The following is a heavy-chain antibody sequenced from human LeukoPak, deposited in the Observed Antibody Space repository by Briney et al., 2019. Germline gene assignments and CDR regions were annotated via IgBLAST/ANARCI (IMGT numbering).Heavy chain of an antibody. D-gene: IGHD3-22*01. J-gene: IGHJ5*02. CDR2: MYYSGST. CDR3: ARPYYYDSRIDP. Sequence: SETLSLTCTVSGGSINSGDYYWSWIRQPPGKGLEWIAYMYYSGSTYYNPSLKSGVTMSADTSKNQLSLKLSSVTAADTAVYYCARPYYYDSRIDPWGQGILVTVSS. CDR1: GGSINSGDYY. V-gene: IGHV4-30-4*01.